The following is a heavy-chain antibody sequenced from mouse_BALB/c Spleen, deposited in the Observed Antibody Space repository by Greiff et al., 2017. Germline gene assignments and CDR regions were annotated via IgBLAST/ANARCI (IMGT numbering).Heavy chain of an antibody. CDR3: ASGAMDY. V-gene: IGHV5-4*02. J-gene: IGHJ4*01. CDR1: GFTFSDYY. Sequence: EVKLVESGGGLVKPGGSLKLSCAASGFTFSDYYMYWVRQTPEKRLEWVATISDGGSYTYYPDSVKGRFTISRDNAKNNLYLQMSSLKSEDTAMYYCASGAMDYWGQGTSVTVSS. CDR2: ISDGGSYT.